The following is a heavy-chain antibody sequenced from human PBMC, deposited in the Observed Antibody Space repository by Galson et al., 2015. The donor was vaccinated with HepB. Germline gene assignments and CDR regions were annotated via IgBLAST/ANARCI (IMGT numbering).Heavy chain of an antibody. CDR1: GDSVSSNSAA. D-gene: IGHD1/OR15-1a*01. CDR2: TYYRSKWYN. Sequence: CAISGDSVSSNSAAWNRIRQSPSRGLEWLGRTYYRSKWYNDYAVSVKSRITINPDTSKNQFSLQLNSVTPEDTAVYYCARGLWTGITGPTLDYWGQGTLVTVSS. J-gene: IGHJ4*02. CDR3: ARGLWTGITGPTLDY. V-gene: IGHV6-1*01.